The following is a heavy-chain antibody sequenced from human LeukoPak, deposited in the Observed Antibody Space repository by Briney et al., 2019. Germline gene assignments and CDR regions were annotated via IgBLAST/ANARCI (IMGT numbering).Heavy chain of an antibody. J-gene: IGHJ6*03. V-gene: IGHV3-23*01. CDR1: GFTFSSHG. CDR3: AKAWYVAARNNYYYYMDV. D-gene: IGHD6-6*01. CDR2: ISGSGDYT. Sequence: GGSLRLSCAASGFTFSSHGMSWVRQAPGKGLEWVSTISGSGDYTYYADSVKGRFTISRDNSKNTLYLQMNSLRAEDTAVYYCAKAWYVAARNNYYYYMDVWGKGTTVTVSS.